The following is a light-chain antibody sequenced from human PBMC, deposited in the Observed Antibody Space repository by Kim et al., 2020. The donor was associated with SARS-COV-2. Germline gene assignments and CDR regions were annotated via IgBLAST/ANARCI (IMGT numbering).Light chain of an antibody. V-gene: IGKV3-20*01. CDR3: QKYGSTPYT. Sequence: EILLTQSPGTLSLSPGERATLSCRASQSVNTNSLAFYPQKPGQAPRLLIYGSSKRAPGIPDRFSGSGSGTAFTLTISRLEPEDFAVYYGQKYGSTPYTFGQGTKLEI. CDR2: GSS. CDR1: QSVNTNS. J-gene: IGKJ2*01.